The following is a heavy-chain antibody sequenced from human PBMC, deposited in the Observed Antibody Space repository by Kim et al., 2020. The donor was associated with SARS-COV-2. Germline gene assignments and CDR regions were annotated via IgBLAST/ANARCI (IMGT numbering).Heavy chain of an antibody. V-gene: IGHV7-4-1*02. CDR1: GYTFTSYA. CDR3: AREGDIVATILGYYYGMDV. J-gene: IGHJ6*02. Sequence: ASVKVSCKASGYTFTSYAMKWVRQAPGQGLEWMGWINTNTGNPTYAQGFTGRFVFSLDTSVSTAYLQISSLKAEDTAVYYCAREGDIVATILGYYYGMDVWGQGTTVTVSS. CDR2: INTNTGNP. D-gene: IGHD5-12*01.